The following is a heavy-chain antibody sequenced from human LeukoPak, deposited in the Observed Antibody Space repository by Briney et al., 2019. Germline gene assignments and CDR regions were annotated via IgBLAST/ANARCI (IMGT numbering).Heavy chain of an antibody. V-gene: IGHV3-23*01. CDR3: AKTTTGYSSGRYPGRPVDY. Sequence: GGSLRLSCAAFGFTFTSYAMYWVRQAPGKGLEWVSGIFGSGGNPHYADSVKGRFTISRDNYQNTVYLQMNSLRAEDTAVYYCAKTTTGYSSGRYPGRPVDYWGQGTLVTVSS. J-gene: IGHJ4*02. D-gene: IGHD6-19*01. CDR2: IFGSGGNP. CDR1: GFTFTSYA.